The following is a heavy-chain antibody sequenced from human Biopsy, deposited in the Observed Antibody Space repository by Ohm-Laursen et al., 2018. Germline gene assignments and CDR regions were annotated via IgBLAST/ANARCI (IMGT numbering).Heavy chain of an antibody. J-gene: IGHJ4*02. CDR2: ISNSGNT. V-gene: IGHV4-59*08. CDR1: GASINSSY. D-gene: IGHD2-15*01. Sequence: TLSLTCTVSGASINSSYWIWIRQPPGKGLEWIGFISNSGNTNSNPPLKSRVTISVDTSKSQIRLNLGSVTVADTAVFYCARRGSGGRSFDYWGQGSLVTVSS. CDR3: ARRGSGGRSFDY.